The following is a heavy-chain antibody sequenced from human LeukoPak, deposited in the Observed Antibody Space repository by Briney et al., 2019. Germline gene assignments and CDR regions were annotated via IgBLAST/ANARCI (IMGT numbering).Heavy chain of an antibody. J-gene: IGHJ4*02. CDR2: IYHSGST. Sequence: SQTLSLTCTVSGGSISSGGYYWSWIRQPPGKGLEWIGYIYHSGSTYYNPSLKSRVTISVDRSKNQFSLKLSSVTAADTAVYYCARVNSNLGGWLQLWWGQGTLVTVSS. CDR3: ARVNSNLGGWLQLW. CDR1: GGSISSGGYY. V-gene: IGHV4-30-2*01. D-gene: IGHD5-24*01.